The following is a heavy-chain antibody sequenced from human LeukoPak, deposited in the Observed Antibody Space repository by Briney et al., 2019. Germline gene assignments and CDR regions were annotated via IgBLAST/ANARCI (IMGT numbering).Heavy chain of an antibody. J-gene: IGHJ4*02. D-gene: IGHD1-26*01. CDR1: GGTFSSYA. V-gene: IGHV1-69*06. Sequence: GASVKVSCKASGGTFSSYAISWVRQAPGQGLEWMGGIIPIFGTANYAQKFQGRVTITADKSTSTAYMELSSLRSEDTAVYYCASAGSATQENRMGFDYWGQGTLVTISS. CDR3: ASAGSATQENRMGFDY. CDR2: IIPIFGTA.